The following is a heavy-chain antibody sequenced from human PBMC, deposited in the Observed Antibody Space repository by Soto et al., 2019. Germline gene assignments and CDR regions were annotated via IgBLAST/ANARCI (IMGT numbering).Heavy chain of an antibody. V-gene: IGHV1-46*01. J-gene: IGHJ4*02. CDR1: GYTFTSYY. D-gene: IGHD3-22*01. CDR2: INPSGGST. CDR3: ASQRGYYYDSSGYHLDY. Sequence: GASVKVSCKASGYTFTSYYMHWVRQAPGQGLEWMGIINPSGGSTSYAQKFQGRVTMTRDTSTSTVYMELSSLRSEDTAVYYCASQRGYYYDSSGYHLDYWGQGTLVTVSS.